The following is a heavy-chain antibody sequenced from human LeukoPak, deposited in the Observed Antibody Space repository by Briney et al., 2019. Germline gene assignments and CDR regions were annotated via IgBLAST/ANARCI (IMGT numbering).Heavy chain of an antibody. J-gene: IGHJ5*02. CDR3: ARELEWFGELLTWWFDP. D-gene: IGHD3-10*01. CDR1: GYTFTGYY. Sequence: ASVKVSCKASGYTFTGYYMHWVRQAPGQGLEWMGWINPNSGGTNYAQKFQGRVTMTRDTSISTAYMELSRLRSDDTAVYYCARELEWFGELLTWWFDPWGQGTLVTVSS. V-gene: IGHV1-2*02. CDR2: INPNSGGT.